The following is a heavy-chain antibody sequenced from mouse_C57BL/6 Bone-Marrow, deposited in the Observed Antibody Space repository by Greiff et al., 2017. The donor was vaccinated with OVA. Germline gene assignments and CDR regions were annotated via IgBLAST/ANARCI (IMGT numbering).Heavy chain of an antibody. CDR3: ARSTTVVAGYYFDY. V-gene: IGHV1-54*01. D-gene: IGHD1-1*01. CDR2: INPGSGGT. CDR1: GYAFTNYL. Sequence: QVQLKESGAELVRPGTSVKVSCKASGYAFTNYLIEWVKQRPGQGLEWIGVINPGSGGTNYNEKFKGKAALTADKSSSTAYMQLSSLTSEDSAVYFCARSTTVVAGYYFDYWGQGTTLTVSS. J-gene: IGHJ2*01.